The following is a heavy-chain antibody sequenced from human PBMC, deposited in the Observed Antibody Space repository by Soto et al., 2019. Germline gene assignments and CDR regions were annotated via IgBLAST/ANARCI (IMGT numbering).Heavy chain of an antibody. J-gene: IGHJ4*02. CDR2: IYDSGST. CDR3: ARLKTYDILNKSDY. CDR1: GGSIGSSNW. D-gene: IGHD3-9*01. Sequence: QVQLQESGPGLVKPSGTLSLTCAVSGGSIGSSNWWSWVRQSPGKGLEWIGEIYDSGSTNYNPSLTSRVTISLDKSKNQFSLKLSSVNAADTAVYYCARLKTYDILNKSDYWGQGSLVTVSS. V-gene: IGHV4-4*02.